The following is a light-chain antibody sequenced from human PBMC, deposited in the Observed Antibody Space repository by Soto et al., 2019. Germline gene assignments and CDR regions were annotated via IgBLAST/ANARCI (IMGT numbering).Light chain of an antibody. J-gene: IGLJ1*01. CDR1: SRDIGGYNS. Sequence: LAQPGSRTGSAGQSINICCTLASRDIGGYNSVSWSQQPPRKASNLLIYEVSTRPSGVSNRFSGSPSGNTASLTLSGPQAEDEADYYCSSYKSSSHSVFGTGTKVPV. CDR3: SSYKSSSHSV. CDR2: EVS. V-gene: IGLV2-14*01.